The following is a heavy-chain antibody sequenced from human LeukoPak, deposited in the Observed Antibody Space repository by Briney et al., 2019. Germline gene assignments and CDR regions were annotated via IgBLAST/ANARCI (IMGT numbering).Heavy chain of an antibody. V-gene: IGHV4-59*01. CDR3: ARDGLSRFDY. CDR2: IYYSGST. Sequence: PSETLSLTCTVSGGSISSNYWSRIRQPPGKGLEWIGYIYYSGSTNYNPSLKSRVTISVDTSKNQFSLKLSSVTAADTAVYYCARDGLSRFDYWGQGTLVTVSS. D-gene: IGHD2-2*01. J-gene: IGHJ4*02. CDR1: GGSISSNY.